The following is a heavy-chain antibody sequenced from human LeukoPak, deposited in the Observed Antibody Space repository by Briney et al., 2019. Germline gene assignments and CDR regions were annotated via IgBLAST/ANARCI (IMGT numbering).Heavy chain of an antibody. J-gene: IGHJ3*02. CDR3: VTHFDSSGPDAFDI. CDR1: GHTLTEIS. V-gene: IGHV1-24*01. D-gene: IGHD3-22*01. CDR2: VDPEDGET. Sequence: GASVKVSCKASGHTLTEISMHWVQQAPGKGFEWMGGVDPEDGETIYAQKFQGRVTMTDDPSTDTAYMELSSLRSEDTAVYYCVTHFDSSGPDAFDIWGQGTMVTVSS.